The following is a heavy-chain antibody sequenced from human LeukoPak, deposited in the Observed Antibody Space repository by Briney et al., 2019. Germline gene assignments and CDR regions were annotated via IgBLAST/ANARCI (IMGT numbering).Heavy chain of an antibody. CDR3: ARGLYETPPAFDI. V-gene: IGHV1-69*04. CDR1: GGTVSGYA. CDR2: IIPILGIA. J-gene: IGHJ3*02. Sequence: ASVKASCKASGGTVSGYAISWVRQAPGQGLEWMGRIIPILGIANYAQKFQGRVTITADKSTSTAYMELSSLRSEDTAVYYCARGLYETPPAFDIWGQGTMVTVSS. D-gene: IGHD2/OR15-2a*01.